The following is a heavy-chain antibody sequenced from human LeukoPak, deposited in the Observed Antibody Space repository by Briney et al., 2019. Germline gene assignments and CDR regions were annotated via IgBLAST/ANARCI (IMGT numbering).Heavy chain of an antibody. CDR2: INHSGST. J-gene: IGHJ6*03. CDR3: ARRYYYGSGSYPYYYYYYMDV. D-gene: IGHD3-10*01. CDR1: GGSFSGYY. V-gene: IGHV4-34*01. Sequence: SETLSLTCAVYGGSFSGYYWSWIRQPPGKGLEWIGGINHSGSTNYNPSLKSRVTISVDTSKNQFSLKLSSVTAADTAVYYCARRYYYGSGSYPYYYYYYMDVWGKGTTVTVFS.